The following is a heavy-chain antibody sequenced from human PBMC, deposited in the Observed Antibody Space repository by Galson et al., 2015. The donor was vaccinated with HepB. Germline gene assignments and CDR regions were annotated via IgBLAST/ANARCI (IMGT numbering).Heavy chain of an antibody. J-gene: IGHJ6*02. CDR3: AREASGENGDLNYYYGMDV. CDR1: GFTFSSYS. D-gene: IGHD4-17*01. V-gene: IGHV3-21*01. CDR2: ISSSSSYI. Sequence: SLRLSCAASGFTFSSYSMNWVRQAPGKGQEWVSSISSSSSYIYYADSVKGRFTISRDNAKNSLYLQMNSLRAEDTAVYYCAREASGENGDLNYYYGMDVWGQGTTVTVSS.